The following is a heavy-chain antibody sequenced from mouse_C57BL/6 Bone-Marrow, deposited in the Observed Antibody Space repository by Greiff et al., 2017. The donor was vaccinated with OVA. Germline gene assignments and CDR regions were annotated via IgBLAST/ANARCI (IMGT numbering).Heavy chain of an antibody. CDR1: GYSITSGYY. D-gene: IGHD1-1*01. CDR3: ARERGYYYGSTLCFDV. V-gene: IGHV3-6*01. Sequence: EVQLQQSGPGLVKPSQSLSLTCSVTGYSITSGYYWNWIRQFPGNKLEWMGSISYDGSNNYNPSLKNRISITRDTSKNQFFLKLNSVTTENTATYFCARERGYYYGSTLCFDVWGTGTTVTVSA. CDR2: ISYDGSN. J-gene: IGHJ1*03.